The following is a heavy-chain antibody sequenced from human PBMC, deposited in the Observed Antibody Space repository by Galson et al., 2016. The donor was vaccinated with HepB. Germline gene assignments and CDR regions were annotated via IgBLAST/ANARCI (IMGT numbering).Heavy chain of an antibody. V-gene: IGHV3-53*01. CDR1: GFTVSGNY. CDR2: IYSTGGT. Sequence: SLRLSCAVSGFTVSGNYMSWVRQAPGKGLEWVSIIYSTGGTHYTDSVKGRFTISRDNSKNTLYLQMNRLRVEDTALYYCAREWSPRGGMDVWGQGTTVTVSS. CDR3: AREWSPRGGMDV. J-gene: IGHJ6*02. D-gene: IGHD3-3*01.